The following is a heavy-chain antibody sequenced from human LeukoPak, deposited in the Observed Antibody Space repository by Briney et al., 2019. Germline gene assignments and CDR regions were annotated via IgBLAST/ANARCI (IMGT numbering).Heavy chain of an antibody. CDR2: ISAYNGNT. D-gene: IGHD2-15*01. CDR3: ARDATRNLGYCSGGSCYGYYYMDV. J-gene: IGHJ6*03. Sequence: ASVKVSCKASGYTFTSYGISWVRQAPGQGLEWMGWISAYNGNTNYAQKLQGRVTMTTDTSTSTAYMELRSLRSDDTAVYYCARDATRNLGYCSGGSCYGYYYMDVWGKGTTVTVSS. V-gene: IGHV1-18*01. CDR1: GYTFTSYG.